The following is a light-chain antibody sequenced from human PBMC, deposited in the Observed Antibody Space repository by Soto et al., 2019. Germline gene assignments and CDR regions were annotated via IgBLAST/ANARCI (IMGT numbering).Light chain of an antibody. CDR2: TNN. J-gene: IGLJ1*01. V-gene: IGLV1-44*01. CDR3: AAWDDSLNGYV. CDR1: SSNIGGNT. Sequence: QSVLTQPPAASGAPGQGVAFSCSGSSSNIGGNTVNWYQQLPGTAPKLLIYTNNQRPSGVPDRFSGSKSGTSATLAISGLQSEDEADYYCAAWDDSLNGYVFGTGTKLTVL.